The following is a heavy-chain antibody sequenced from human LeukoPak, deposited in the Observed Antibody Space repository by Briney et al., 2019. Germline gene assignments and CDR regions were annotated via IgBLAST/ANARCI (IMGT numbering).Heavy chain of an antibody. CDR1: GGSISSYY. V-gene: IGHV4-59*01. Sequence: SETLSLTCTVSGGSISSYYWSWIRQPPGKGLEWIGYIYYSGSTNYNPSLKSRVTISVDTSKNQFSLKLSSVTAADTAVYYCARPSITGTTNWFDPWGQGTLVTVSS. CDR3: ARPSITGTTNWFDP. CDR2: IYYSGST. D-gene: IGHD1-7*01. J-gene: IGHJ5*02.